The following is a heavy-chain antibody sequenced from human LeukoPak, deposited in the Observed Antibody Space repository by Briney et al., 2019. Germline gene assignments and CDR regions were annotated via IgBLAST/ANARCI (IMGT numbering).Heavy chain of an antibody. CDR2: IYPGDSDT. CDR3: ARAGIAARRDFDY. CDR1: GYSFTSYW. V-gene: IGHV5-51*01. J-gene: IGHJ4*02. D-gene: IGHD6-6*01. Sequence: GESLKISGKGSGYSFTSYWIGWVRQMPGKGLEWMGIIYPGDSDTRYSPSFQGQVTISADKSISTAYLQWSSLKASDTAMYYCARAGIAARRDFDYWGQGTLVTVSS.